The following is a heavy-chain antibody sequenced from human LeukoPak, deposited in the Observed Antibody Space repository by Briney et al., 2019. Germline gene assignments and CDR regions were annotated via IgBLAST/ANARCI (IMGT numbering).Heavy chain of an antibody. CDR2: ISGSGGST. D-gene: IGHD3-22*01. Sequence: GGSLRLSCAASGFXFSSYAMSWVRQAPGKGLEWVSAISGSGGSTYYADSVKGRLTISRDNSKNTLYLQMNSLRAEDTAVYYCAKRNYYDSSGNQYYLDYWGQGTLVTVSS. CDR1: GFXFSSYA. CDR3: AKRNYYDSSGNQYYLDY. V-gene: IGHV3-23*01. J-gene: IGHJ4*02.